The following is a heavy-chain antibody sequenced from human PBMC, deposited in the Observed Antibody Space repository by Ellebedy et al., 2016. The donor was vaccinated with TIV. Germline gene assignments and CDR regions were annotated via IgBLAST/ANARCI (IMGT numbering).Heavy chain of an antibody. Sequence: ASVKVSXKASGYTFTSYGISWVRQAPGQGLEWMGWISAYNGNTNYAQKLQGRVTMTTDTSTSTAYMELRSLRSDDTAVYYCARVYYYDSSGYSPLGFDYWGQGTLVTVSS. D-gene: IGHD3-22*01. CDR2: ISAYNGNT. V-gene: IGHV1-18*01. CDR1: GYTFTSYG. CDR3: ARVYYYDSSGYSPLGFDY. J-gene: IGHJ4*02.